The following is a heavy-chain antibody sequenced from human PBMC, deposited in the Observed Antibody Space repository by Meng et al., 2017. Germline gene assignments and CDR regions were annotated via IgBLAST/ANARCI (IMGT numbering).Heavy chain of an antibody. V-gene: IGHV6-1*01. CDR3: ASGWSMFQT. CDR1: GDTVSSDSAA. D-gene: IGHD3-10*02. J-gene: IGHJ4*02. CDR2: TYYRSKWYN. Sequence: QLQQSGPGLMKPSQTLSLTCAISGDTVSSDSAAWNWIRQSPSRGLERLGRTYYRSKWYNDFAVSVKSRIIINPDTSKNHFSLQLNSVTPEDTAVYYCASGWSMFQTWGQGTLVTVSS.